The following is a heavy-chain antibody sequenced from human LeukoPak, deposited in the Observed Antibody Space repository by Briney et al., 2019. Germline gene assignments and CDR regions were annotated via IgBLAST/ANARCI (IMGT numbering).Heavy chain of an antibody. Sequence: GGSLRLSCAASGFTFSSYNMNWVRQAPGKGLDWVSYISSSGTTMYYTDSVKGRFTISRDNAKNSLYLQMNSLRDEDTAVYYCAVEGYCSGGSCNPNWFDPWGQGTLVSVSS. CDR2: ISSSGTTM. V-gene: IGHV3-48*02. D-gene: IGHD2-15*01. CDR3: AVEGYCSGGSCNPNWFDP. CDR1: GFTFSSYN. J-gene: IGHJ5*02.